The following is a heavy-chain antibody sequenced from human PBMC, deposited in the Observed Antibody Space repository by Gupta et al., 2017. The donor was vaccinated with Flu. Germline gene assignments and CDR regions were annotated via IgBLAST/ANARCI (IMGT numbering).Heavy chain of an antibody. CDR2: IKSKTDGETT. CDR3: TTGYSSAWHDGY. D-gene: IGHD5-12*01. Sequence: EVQLVESGGGLVEPGGSLRLSFAASGFTFSNAWMIWVRQAPGKGLEWIGRIKSKTDGETTDYAAPMKGRFSISRDDSKNTLYLQTNSLKTEDTAVYYCTTGYSSAWHDGYWGRGTLVTVSS. CDR1: GFTFSNAW. V-gene: IGHV3-15*01. J-gene: IGHJ4*02.